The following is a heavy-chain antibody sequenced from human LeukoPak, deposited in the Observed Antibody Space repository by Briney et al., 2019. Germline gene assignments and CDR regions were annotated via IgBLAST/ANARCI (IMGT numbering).Heavy chain of an antibody. CDR1: GFTFSSYS. Sequence: GGSLRLSCAASGFTFSSYSMNWVRQAPGKGLEWVSSISSSSSYIYYADSVKGRFTIFRDNAKNSLYLQMNSLRAEDTAVYYCARHSSGWHFDYWGQGTLVTVSS. CDR3: ARHSSGWHFDY. J-gene: IGHJ4*02. V-gene: IGHV3-21*01. CDR2: ISSSSSYI. D-gene: IGHD6-19*01.